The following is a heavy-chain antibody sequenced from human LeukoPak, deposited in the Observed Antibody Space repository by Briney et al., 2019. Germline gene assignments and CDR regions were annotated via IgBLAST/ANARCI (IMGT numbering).Heavy chain of an antibody. V-gene: IGHV3-33*06. CDR1: GFTFSSYG. D-gene: IGHD3-10*01. CDR2: IWYDGSNK. J-gene: IGHJ4*02. CDR3: AKDGPPHTMVRGVIRYYFDY. Sequence: PGGSLRLSCAASGFTFSSYGMQWVRQAPGKGLGWVAVIWYDGSNKYYADSVKGRFTISRDNSKNTLYLQMNSLRAENTAVYYCAKDGPPHTMVRGVIRYYFDYWGQGTLVTVSS.